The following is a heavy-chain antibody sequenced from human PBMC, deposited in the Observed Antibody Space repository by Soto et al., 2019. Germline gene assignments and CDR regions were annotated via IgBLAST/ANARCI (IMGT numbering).Heavy chain of an antibody. J-gene: IGHJ6*02. CDR2: ISGSGGST. CDR1: GFTFSSYA. D-gene: IGHD2-21*02. Sequence: EVQLLESGGGLVQPGGSLRLSCAASGFTFSSYAMSWVRQAPGKGLEWVSAISGSGGSTYYADSVKGRFTISRDNSKNTLYLQMNSLRAEDTAVYYCAKFKMRDRYYYYYGMDVWGQGTTVTVSS. CDR3: AKFKMRDRYYYYYGMDV. V-gene: IGHV3-23*01.